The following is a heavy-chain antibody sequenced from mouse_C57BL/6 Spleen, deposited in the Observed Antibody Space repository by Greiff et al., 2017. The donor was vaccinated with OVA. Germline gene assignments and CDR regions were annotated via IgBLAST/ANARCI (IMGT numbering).Heavy chain of an antibody. D-gene: IGHD2-4*01. V-gene: IGHV1-69*01. CDR1: GYTFTSYW. CDR2: IDPSDSYT. J-gene: IGHJ4*01. Sequence: QVQLQQPGAELVMPGASVKLSCKASGYTFTSYWMHWVKQRPGQGLEWIGEIDPSDSYTNYNQKFKGKSTLTVDKSSSTAYMQLSSLTSEDSAVYYCARYYDDYAMDYWGQGTSVTVSS. CDR3: ARYYDDYAMDY.